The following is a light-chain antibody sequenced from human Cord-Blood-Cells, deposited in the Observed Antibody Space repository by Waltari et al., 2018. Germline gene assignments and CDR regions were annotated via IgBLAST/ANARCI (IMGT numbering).Light chain of an antibody. Sequence: ELVLTQSPATLSLSLGARATLSGRASQSVSSYLPWYQQKPGQAPKLLIYDASNRATGIPARFSGSGSGTDFTLTISSLEPEDFAVYYCQQRSNWLTVGGGTKVEIK. J-gene: IGKJ4*01. CDR2: DAS. V-gene: IGKV3-11*01. CDR1: QSVSSY. CDR3: QQRSNWLT.